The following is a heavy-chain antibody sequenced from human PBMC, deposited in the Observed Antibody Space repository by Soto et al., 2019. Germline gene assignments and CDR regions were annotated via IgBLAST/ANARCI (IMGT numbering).Heavy chain of an antibody. J-gene: IGHJ4*02. CDR3: ARRGPGTYFDY. Sequence: EVQLLESGGGLVQPGGSLRLSCAASGFTFSSYAMRWVRQAPGKGLGWVSAVSGSGGSTYYADSVKGRFTISRDNSKNTLYLQMNSLRAEDTAVYYCARRGPGTYFDYWGQGTLVTVSS. CDR2: VSGSGGST. CDR1: GFTFSSYA. D-gene: IGHD6-13*01. V-gene: IGHV3-23*01.